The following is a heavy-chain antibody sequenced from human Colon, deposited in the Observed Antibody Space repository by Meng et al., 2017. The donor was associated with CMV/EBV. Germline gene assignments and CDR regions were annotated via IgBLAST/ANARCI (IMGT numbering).Heavy chain of an antibody. D-gene: IGHD1-26*01. CDR1: GFTFSSYW. V-gene: IGHV3-7*01. CDR2: IKQDGSEK. Sequence: GESLKISCAASGFTFSSYWMSWVRQAPGKGLEWVANIKQDGSEKYYVDSVKGRFTISRDNAKNSLYLQMNSLRAEDTAVYWCARDLHLSGFLDVWGRGTTVTVSS. J-gene: IGHJ6*02. CDR3: ARDLHLSGFLDV.